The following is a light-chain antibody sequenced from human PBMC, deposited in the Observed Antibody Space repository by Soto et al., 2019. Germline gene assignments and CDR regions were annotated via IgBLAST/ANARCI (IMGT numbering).Light chain of an antibody. CDR2: QDN. J-gene: IGLJ2*01. CDR3: QAWVINTEV. V-gene: IGLV3-1*01. Sequence: SYELTQPPSVSVSPGQTASITCSGHNLGDTYTCWYQQKPGQSPVLVIYQDNKRPSGIPERFSGSNSGNTATLTIGGTQAMDEADYYCQAWVINTEVFGGGTKLTVL. CDR1: NLGDTY.